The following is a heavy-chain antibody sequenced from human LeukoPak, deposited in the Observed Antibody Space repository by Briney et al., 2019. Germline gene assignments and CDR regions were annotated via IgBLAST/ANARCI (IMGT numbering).Heavy chain of an antibody. CDR3: ARGGVPGGFYGSFDY. D-gene: IGHD3-3*01. V-gene: IGHV4-59*01. CDR1: GGSISTYY. J-gene: IGHJ4*02. CDR2: IYYSGST. Sequence: KASETLSLTCTVSGGSISTYYWSWMRQPPGRGLEWIGYIYYSGSTNHNPSLQSRVTISVDTYKNQFSLKLNSVTAADTAVYYCARGGVPGGFYGSFDYWGQGTLVSVSS.